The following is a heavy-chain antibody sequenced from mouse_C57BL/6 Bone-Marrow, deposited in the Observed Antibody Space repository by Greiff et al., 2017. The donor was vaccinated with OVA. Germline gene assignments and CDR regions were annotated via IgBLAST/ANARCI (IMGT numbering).Heavy chain of an antibody. J-gene: IGHJ4*01. D-gene: IGHD2-4*01. V-gene: IGHV1-69*01. CDR2: IDPSDSYT. CDR3: ARYDYFYYYAMDY. CDR1: GYTFTSYW. Sequence: VQLQQPGAELVMPGASVKLSCKASGYTFTSYWMHWVKQRPGQGLEWIGAIDPSDSYTTYNQKFKGKSTLTVDKSSSTAYMHLSSLTSEDSAVYYCARYDYFYYYAMDYWGQGTSVTVSS.